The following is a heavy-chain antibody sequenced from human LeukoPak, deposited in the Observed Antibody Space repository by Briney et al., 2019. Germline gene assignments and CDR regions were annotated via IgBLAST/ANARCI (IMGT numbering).Heavy chain of an antibody. Sequence: GGSLRLSCAASGFTFSTYAMSWVRQAPGKGLEWVSAISGSGGSTYYADSVKGRFTISRDNSKNTLYLQMDSLRAEDTAVYYCASGGGGTWFDPWGQGTLLTVSS. CDR2: ISGSGGST. CDR1: GFTFSTYA. D-gene: IGHD3-3*01. CDR3: ASGGGGTWFDP. V-gene: IGHV3-23*01. J-gene: IGHJ5*02.